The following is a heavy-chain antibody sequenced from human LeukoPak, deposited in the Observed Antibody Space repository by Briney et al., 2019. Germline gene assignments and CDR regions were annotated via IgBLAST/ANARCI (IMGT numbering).Heavy chain of an antibody. J-gene: IGHJ4*02. CDR2: INPNTGGI. Sequence: ASVKVSCKSSGYTFTGYYMHWVRQAPGQGLEWMGWINPNTGGINYAQKFQGRVTMTRDTSISAAYMELSRLRSDDTAVYYRARDPYSNYFDYWGQGTLDTVSS. D-gene: IGHD5-18*01. CDR1: GYTFTGYY. V-gene: IGHV1-2*02. CDR3: ARDPYSNYFDY.